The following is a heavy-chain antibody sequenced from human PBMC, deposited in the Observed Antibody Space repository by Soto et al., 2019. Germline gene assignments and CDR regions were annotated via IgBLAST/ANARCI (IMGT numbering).Heavy chain of an antibody. CDR3: AKGGVLLWFGELLSDYYGMDV. CDR2: ISGSGGST. CDR1: GFTFSSYA. D-gene: IGHD3-10*01. Sequence: GGSLRLSCAASGFTFSSYAMSWVRQAPGKGLEWVSAISGSGGSTYYADSVKGRFTISRDNSKNTLYLQMNSLRAEDTAVYYCAKGGVLLWFGELLSDYYGMDVWGQATTVTVSX. V-gene: IGHV3-23*01. J-gene: IGHJ6*02.